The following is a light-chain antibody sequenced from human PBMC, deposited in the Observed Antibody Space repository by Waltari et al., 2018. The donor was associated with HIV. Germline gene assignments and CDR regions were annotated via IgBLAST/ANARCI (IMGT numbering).Light chain of an antibody. CDR2: GNS. CDR3: QSYDSSLSGSHVV. CDR1: SHTIRAGYD. J-gene: IGLJ2*01. Sequence: QSVLTPPPSVSGAPGQRVTLPCPGRSHTIRAGYDVNRYKQPQGTAPKLLIYGNSNRPSGVPDRFSGAKSGTSASLAITGLQAEDEADYYCQSYDSSLSGSHVVFGGGTKLTVL. V-gene: IGLV1-40*01.